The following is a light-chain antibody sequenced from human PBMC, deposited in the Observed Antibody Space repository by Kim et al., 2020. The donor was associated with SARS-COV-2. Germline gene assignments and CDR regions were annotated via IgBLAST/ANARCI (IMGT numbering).Light chain of an antibody. V-gene: IGLV3-1*01. J-gene: IGLJ1*01. Sequence: SGSPEQTASITCSGVKLGDKYACWYQQKPGQSPVLVIYQDSKRPSGIPERFSGSNSGNTATLTISGTQAMDEADYYCQAWDSSTEVFGTGTQLTVL. CDR1: KLGDKY. CDR3: QAWDSSTEV. CDR2: QDS.